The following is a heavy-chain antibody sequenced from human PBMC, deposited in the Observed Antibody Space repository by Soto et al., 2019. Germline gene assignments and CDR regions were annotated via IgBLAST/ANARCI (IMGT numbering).Heavy chain of an antibody. J-gene: IGHJ5*02. CDR2: IYYSGST. D-gene: IGHD6-13*01. CDR1: GGSISSGGYY. CDR3: ARGNRIAAAGNWFDP. Sequence: QVQLQESGPGLVKPSQTLSLTCTVSGGSISSGGYYWSWIRQHPGKGLEWIGYIYYSGSTYYNPSLKSRVTISVVTSKNQFSLKLSSVTAADTAVYYCARGNRIAAAGNWFDPWGQGTLVTVSS. V-gene: IGHV4-31*03.